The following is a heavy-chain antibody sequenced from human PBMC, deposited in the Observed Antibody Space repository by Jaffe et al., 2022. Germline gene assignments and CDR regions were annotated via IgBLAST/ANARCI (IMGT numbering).Heavy chain of an antibody. Sequence: QVQLVESGGGVVQPGGSLRLSCAASGFTFSSYGMHWVRQAPGKGLEWVAFIRYDGSNKYYADSVKGRFTISRDNSKNTLYLQMNSLRAEDTAVYYCAKDSVVSWWELLRRVDGDAFDIWGQGTMVTVSS. CDR3: AKDSVVSWWELLRRVDGDAFDI. V-gene: IGHV3-30*02. CDR1: GFTFSSYG. J-gene: IGHJ3*02. D-gene: IGHD1-26*01. CDR2: IRYDGSNK.